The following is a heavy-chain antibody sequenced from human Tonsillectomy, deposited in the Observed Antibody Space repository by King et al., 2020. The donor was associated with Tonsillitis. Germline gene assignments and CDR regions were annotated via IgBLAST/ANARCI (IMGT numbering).Heavy chain of an antibody. CDR1: GYSFTSYW. J-gene: IGHJ4*02. CDR3: ARPAGYCSSTSAGCYFEY. Sequence: QLVQSGAEVKKPGESLKISCKGSGYSFTSYWIGCVRQMPGKGLEWMGIIYPGDSDTRYSPSFQGQVTFSADKSISTAYLQWSSLKASDTAMYYCARPAGYCSSTSAGCYFEYWGQGTLVTVSS. CDR2: IYPGDSDT. D-gene: IGHD2-2*01. V-gene: IGHV5-51*01.